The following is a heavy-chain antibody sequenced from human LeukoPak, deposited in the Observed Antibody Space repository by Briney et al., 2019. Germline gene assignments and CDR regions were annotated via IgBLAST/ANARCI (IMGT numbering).Heavy chain of an antibody. CDR1: GYTFTGYY. Sequence: ASVKVSCKASGYTFTGYYMHWVRQAPGQGLEWMGWINPNSGGTNYAQKFQGRVTMTRDTSISTAYMELSRLRSDDPAVYYCARANDIVVANWFDPWGQGTLVTVSS. D-gene: IGHD2-15*01. V-gene: IGHV1-2*02. CDR3: ARANDIVVANWFDP. J-gene: IGHJ5*02. CDR2: INPNSGGT.